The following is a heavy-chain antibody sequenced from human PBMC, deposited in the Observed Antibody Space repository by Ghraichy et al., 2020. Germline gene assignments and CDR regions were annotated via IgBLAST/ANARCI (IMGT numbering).Heavy chain of an antibody. CDR2: IKGDGSEK. J-gene: IGHJ4*02. D-gene: IGHD6-6*01. V-gene: IGHV3-7*04. CDR1: GFTFSNYW. Sequence: GESLNISCAASGFTFSNYWMTWVRQTPGKGLEWVANIKGDGSEKHYVDSVKGRFTISRDNAKNSLYLQMNSLRAEDTAVYYCVRDPYISSSSMFYWGQGTLVTVSS. CDR3: VRDPYISSSSMFY.